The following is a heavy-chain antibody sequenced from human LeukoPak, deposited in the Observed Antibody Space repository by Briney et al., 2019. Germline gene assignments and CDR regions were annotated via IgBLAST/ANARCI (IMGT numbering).Heavy chain of an antibody. J-gene: IGHJ4*02. CDR3: ATTIRTGTTAG. V-gene: IGHV3-30*03. CDR2: ISYDGSNK. CDR1: GFTFSSFG. Sequence: RGSLRLSCAASGFTFSSFGMHWVRQAPGKGLEWVAVISYDGSNKYYADSVKGRFTISRDNSKNTLYLQMNSLRAEDTAVYYCATTIRTGTTAGWGQGTLVTVSS. D-gene: IGHD1-1*01.